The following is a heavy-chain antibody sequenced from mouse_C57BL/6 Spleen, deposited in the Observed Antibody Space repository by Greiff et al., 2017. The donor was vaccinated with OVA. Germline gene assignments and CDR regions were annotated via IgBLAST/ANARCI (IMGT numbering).Heavy chain of an antibody. D-gene: IGHD1-1*01. CDR2: INPNNGGT. CDR3: ARPVVVYWYFDV. V-gene: IGHV1-26*01. Sequence: VQLQQSGPELVKPGASVKISCKASGYTFTDYYMNWVKQSHGKSLEWIGDINPNNGGTSYNQKFKGKATLTVDKSSSTAYMELRSLTSEDSAVYYCARPVVVYWYFDVWGTGTTVTVSS. CDR1: GYTFTDYY. J-gene: IGHJ1*03.